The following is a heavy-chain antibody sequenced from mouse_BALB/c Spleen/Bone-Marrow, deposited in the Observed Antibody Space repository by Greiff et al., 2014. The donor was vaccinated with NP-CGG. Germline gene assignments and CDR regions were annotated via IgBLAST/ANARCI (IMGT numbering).Heavy chain of an antibody. CDR2: IYPANGDT. Sequence: EQLKESVAEPVKPGASVKLSCTASGFNIKDTYMHWVKQRPEQGLEWIGGIYPANGDTKYDPKFQGKATITADTSSNTAYLQLSSLTSEDTAVYYCARYGNGLMDYWGQGTSVTVSS. D-gene: IGHD2-1*01. J-gene: IGHJ4*01. CDR3: ARYGNGLMDY. V-gene: IGHV14-3*02. CDR1: GFNIKDTY.